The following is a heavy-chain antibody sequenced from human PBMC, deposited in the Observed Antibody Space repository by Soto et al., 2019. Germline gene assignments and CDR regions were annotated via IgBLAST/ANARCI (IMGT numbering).Heavy chain of an antibody. D-gene: IGHD6-19*01. Sequence: GGSLRLSCAASGFTFTNYAMSWVRQAPGKGLEWVSAISASGGSRSTYYADSVKGRFTISRDNSKNTLYLQMNSLRAEDTAVYYCAKDRETYSSGWYYFDYWGQGSLVTVSS. CDR1: GFTFTNYA. CDR3: AKDRETYSSGWYYFDY. CDR2: ISASGGSRST. J-gene: IGHJ4*02. V-gene: IGHV3-23*01.